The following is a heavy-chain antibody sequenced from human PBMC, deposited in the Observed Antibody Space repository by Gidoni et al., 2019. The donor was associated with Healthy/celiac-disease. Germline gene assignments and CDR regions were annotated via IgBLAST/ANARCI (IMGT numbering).Heavy chain of an antibody. D-gene: IGHD6-19*01. CDR1: GFTFSSYG. J-gene: IGHJ4*02. Sequence: VVQPGRSLRLSCAASGFTFSSYGMHWVRQAPGKGLAWVAVIWYDGSNKYYADSVKGRFTISRDNSKNTLYLQMNSLRAEDTAVYYCARDLTLRRAVAGSGIGYWGQGTLVTVSS. V-gene: IGHV3-33*01. CDR2: IWYDGSNK. CDR3: ARDLTLRRAVAGSGIGY.